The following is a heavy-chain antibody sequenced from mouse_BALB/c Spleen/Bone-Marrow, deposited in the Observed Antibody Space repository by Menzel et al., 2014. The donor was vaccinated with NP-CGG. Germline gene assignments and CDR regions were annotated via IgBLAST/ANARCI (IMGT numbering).Heavy chain of an antibody. CDR1: GYTFTTYV. Sequence: EVKLMESGPELVKPGASVKMSCKASGYTFTTYVMHWVKQKPGQGLEWIGYINPYNDDSKYNEKFKGKATLTSDKSSSTAYMELSSLTSEDSAVYYCARDYYGSTSFAYWGQGTLVPVSA. CDR3: ARDYYGSTSFAY. CDR2: INPYNDDS. V-gene: IGHV1-14*01. J-gene: IGHJ3*01. D-gene: IGHD1-1*01.